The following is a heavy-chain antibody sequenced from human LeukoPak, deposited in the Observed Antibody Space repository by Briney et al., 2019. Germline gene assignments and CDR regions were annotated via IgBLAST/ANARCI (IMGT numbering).Heavy chain of an antibody. Sequence: GGSLRLSCAASGFTVSSNYKSWVRQAPGKGLEWVSVIYSGGSTCYADSVKGRFTISRDNSKNTLYLQMNSLRAENTAVYYCAAAHGSATRFDYWGQGTLVTVSS. D-gene: IGHD3-10*01. CDR2: IYSGGST. V-gene: IGHV3-53*01. CDR1: GFTVSSNY. CDR3: AAAHGSATRFDY. J-gene: IGHJ4*02.